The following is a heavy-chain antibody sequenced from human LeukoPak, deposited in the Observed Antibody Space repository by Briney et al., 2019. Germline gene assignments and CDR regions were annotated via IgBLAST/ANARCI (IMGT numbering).Heavy chain of an antibody. CDR1: GFTFSSYA. V-gene: IGHV3-23*01. J-gene: IGHJ4*02. CDR2: ISGSGGST. D-gene: IGHD3-22*01. CDR3: AKDMRGGYYDSSLTFDY. Sequence: PGGSLRLSCAASGFTFSSYAMSWVRQAPGKGLEWVSAISGSGGSTYYADSVKGRFTISRDNSKNTLYLQMNSLRAEDTAVYYCAKDMRGGYYDSSLTFDYWGQGTLVTVSS.